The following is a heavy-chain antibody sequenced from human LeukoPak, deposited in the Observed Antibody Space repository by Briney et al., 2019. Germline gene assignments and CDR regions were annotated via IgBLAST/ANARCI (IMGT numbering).Heavy chain of an antibody. V-gene: IGHV3-33*01. J-gene: IGHJ6*02. CDR1: GFTFSSYG. D-gene: IGHD2/OR15-2a*01. Sequence: GRSLRLSCAASGFTFSSYGMHWVRQAPGKGLEWVAVIWYDGSNKDYADSVKGRFTISRDNSKNTLYLQMNSLRAEDTAVYYCASYLTSIPSGMDVWGQGTTVTVSS. CDR3: ASYLTSIPSGMDV. CDR2: IWYDGSNK.